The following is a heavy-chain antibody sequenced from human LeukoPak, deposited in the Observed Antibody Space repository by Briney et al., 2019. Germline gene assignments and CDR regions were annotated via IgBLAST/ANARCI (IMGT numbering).Heavy chain of an antibody. CDR3: ATSSDWPYYFHY. CDR2: VSGSGVAT. CDR1: GITLGTYA. V-gene: IGHV3-23*01. J-gene: IGHJ4*02. D-gene: IGHD2-21*01. Sequence: PGGSLRLSCAASGITLGTYAMNWVRQAPGKGLEWASTVSGSGVATYFADSVKGRFTISRDNSRDTVFLEMNNLRAEDAAVYYCATSSDWPYYFHYWGQGTLVTVSS.